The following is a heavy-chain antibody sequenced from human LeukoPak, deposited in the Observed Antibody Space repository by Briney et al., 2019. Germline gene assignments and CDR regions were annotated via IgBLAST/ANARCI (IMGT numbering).Heavy chain of an antibody. Sequence: ASETLSLTCAVYGGSFSGYYWSWIRQPPGKGLEWIGEINHSGSTNYNPSLKGRVTISVDTSKNQFSLKLSSVTAADTAVYYCARRDYYGSGFEFDPWGQGTLVTVSS. CDR2: INHSGST. CDR3: ARRDYYGSGFEFDP. J-gene: IGHJ5*02. V-gene: IGHV4-34*01. CDR1: GGSFSGYY. D-gene: IGHD3-10*01.